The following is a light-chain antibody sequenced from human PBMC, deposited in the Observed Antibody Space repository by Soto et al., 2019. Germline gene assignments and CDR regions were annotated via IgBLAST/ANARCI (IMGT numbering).Light chain of an antibody. J-gene: IGLJ1*01. CDR2: EVS. CDR3: SSYTTSSTYV. V-gene: IGLV2-14*01. Sequence: QSALTQPASVSGSPGQSITISCTGTSSDVGSYNYVSWYQQHPGKAPKLMIYEVSNRPSGVSNRFSGSKSGNTASLTISGLQAEDEADYYCSSYTTSSTYVFATGTQLTVL. CDR1: SSDVGSYNY.